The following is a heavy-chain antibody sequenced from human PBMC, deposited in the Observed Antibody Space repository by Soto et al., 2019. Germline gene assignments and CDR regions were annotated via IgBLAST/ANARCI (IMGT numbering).Heavy chain of an antibody. J-gene: IGHJ4*02. CDR1: GFTFSRYG. CDR3: AKGISIAAAGTYDY. D-gene: IGHD6-13*01. CDR2: MSYDGSNK. Sequence: GGFLRLSCAASGFTFSRYGMHWVRQARGKGLEWVAVMSYDGSNKYYVDSVKGRFTISRDNSKNTQYLQMNSLRAEDTAVYYCAKGISIAAAGTYDYWGQGTLVTVSS. V-gene: IGHV3-30*18.